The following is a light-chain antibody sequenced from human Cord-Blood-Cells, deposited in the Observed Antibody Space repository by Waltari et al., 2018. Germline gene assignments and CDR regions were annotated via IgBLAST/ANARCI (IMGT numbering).Light chain of an antibody. J-gene: IGLJ3*02. CDR1: SSDVGGHNY. CDR3: SSYTSSSTWV. CDR2: DVS. V-gene: IGLV2-14*01. Sequence: QSALTQPASVSGSPGPSITISSTGTSSDVGGHNYAPWYQQHPGKAPKLMIYDVSNRPSGVSNRFSGSKSGNTASLTISGLQAEDEADYYCSSYTSSSTWVFGGGTKLTVL.